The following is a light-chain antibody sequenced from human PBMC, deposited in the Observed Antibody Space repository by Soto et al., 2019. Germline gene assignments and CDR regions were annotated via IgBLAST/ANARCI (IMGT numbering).Light chain of an antibody. CDR3: QQYNSYSPWT. V-gene: IGKV1-5*01. Sequence: DIQITHSPSTLSASVLYRVTITCRSSQSISSWLAWYQQKPGKAPKLLIYDASSLESGVPSRFSGSGSGTEFTLTISSLQPDDFATYYCQQYNSYSPWTFGQGTKVDNK. J-gene: IGKJ1*01. CDR1: QSISSW. CDR2: DAS.